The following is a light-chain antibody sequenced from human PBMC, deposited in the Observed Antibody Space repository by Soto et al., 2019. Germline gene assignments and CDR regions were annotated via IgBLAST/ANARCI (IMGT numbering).Light chain of an antibody. V-gene: IGKV3-20*01. CDR1: QSVSSSY. Sequence: EIVLTQSPGTLSLSPGERATLSCRASQSVSSSYLAWYQQKPGQAPRLLIYGASTRATGIPARFSGSGSGTDFTLTISRLEPEDFAVYYCQQYGSSSWTFGQGTKVDIK. J-gene: IGKJ1*01. CDR3: QQYGSSSWT. CDR2: GAS.